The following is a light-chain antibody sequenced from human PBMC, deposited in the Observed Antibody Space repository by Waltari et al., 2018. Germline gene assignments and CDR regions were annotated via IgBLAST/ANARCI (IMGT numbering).Light chain of an antibody. CDR1: QSISNY. CDR3: QQSYSVPPYT. J-gene: IGKJ2*01. CDR2: SAS. V-gene: IGKV1-39*01. Sequence: DIQMTQSPSSLSASAVDSVTITCRASQSISNYLNWYQQKPGKAPKVLIYSASALQSGVPSRFSGSGSGTDFTLTISSLQPEDFATYYCQQSYSVPPYTFGQGTKLEIK.